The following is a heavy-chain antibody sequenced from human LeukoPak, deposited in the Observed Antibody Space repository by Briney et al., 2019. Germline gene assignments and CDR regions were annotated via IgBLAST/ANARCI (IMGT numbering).Heavy chain of an antibody. CDR3: ATYSSLNRREFQY. V-gene: IGHV3-7*01. CDR1: GFTFSSYS. Sequence: PGGSLRLSCAASGFTFSSYSMNWVRQAPVKGLQWVANIKTDGSEKYYVDSVKGRFTISRDNAKNSLYLQMNSLRAEDTAVYYCATYSSLNRREFQYWGQGTLLTVSS. CDR2: IKTDGSEK. J-gene: IGHJ1*01. D-gene: IGHD3-22*01.